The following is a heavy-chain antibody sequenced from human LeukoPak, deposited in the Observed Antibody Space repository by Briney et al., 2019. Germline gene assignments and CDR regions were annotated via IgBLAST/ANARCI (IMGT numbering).Heavy chain of an antibody. D-gene: IGHD3-3*01. Sequence: GGSLRLSCAASGFSFSSYDMNWVRQAPGKGLECVLYISGSGSTISYADSVKGRFTISRDNARNSLYLQMNRLRAEDTAVYYWARDADDPRPYFDCWGQGTLVIVSS. V-gene: IGHV3-48*03. CDR1: GFSFSSYD. CDR2: ISGSGSTI. CDR3: ARDADDPRPYFDC. J-gene: IGHJ4*02.